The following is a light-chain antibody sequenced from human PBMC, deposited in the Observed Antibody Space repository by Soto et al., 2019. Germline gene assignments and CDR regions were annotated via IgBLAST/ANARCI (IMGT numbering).Light chain of an antibody. Sequence: EIVMTQSPATLSLSPGERATLSCRASQSVSSNLAWYQQKPGQAPRLLIYGASTRATGIPARFSGSGSGTEFTLTISSLQSEDFAVYYCQQYNNCPPITFGQGTRLEIK. V-gene: IGKV3-15*01. CDR2: GAS. CDR3: QQYNNCPPIT. J-gene: IGKJ5*01. CDR1: QSVSSN.